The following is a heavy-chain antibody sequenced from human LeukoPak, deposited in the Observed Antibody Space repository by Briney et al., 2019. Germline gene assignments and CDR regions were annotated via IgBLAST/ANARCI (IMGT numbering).Heavy chain of an antibody. Sequence: GGSLRLSCAASGFTFDDYAMNWVRQPPGKGLEWVSLIGWDGDATYYADSVKGRFTISRDNAKDTLYLQMSSLRDEDTAVYYCVSDLCGGDDQWGRGTLVTVSS. D-gene: IGHD3-3*01. CDR1: GFTFDDYA. J-gene: IGHJ5*02. CDR3: VSDLCGGDDQ. CDR2: IGWDGDAT. V-gene: IGHV3-43D*03.